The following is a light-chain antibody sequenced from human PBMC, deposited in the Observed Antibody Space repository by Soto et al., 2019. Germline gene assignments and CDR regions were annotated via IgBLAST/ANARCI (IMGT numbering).Light chain of an antibody. CDR1: QNTRGY. CDR2: AAS. CDR3: QQSYSTPWT. Sequence: DIQITQSPSSLSSSVIERVTITCRASQNTRGYLNWYQQKPGKAPKLLIYAASSLQSGIPSRFSGSGSETDFTLTISSLQPEDFATYYCQQSYSTPWTFGQGTKVDIK. J-gene: IGKJ1*01. V-gene: IGKV1-39*01.